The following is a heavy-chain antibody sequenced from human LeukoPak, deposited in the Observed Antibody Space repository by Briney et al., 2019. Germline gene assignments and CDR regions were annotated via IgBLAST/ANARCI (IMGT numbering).Heavy chain of an antibody. D-gene: IGHD2-2*02. CDR2: ISAYNGNT. V-gene: IGHV1-18*01. J-gene: IGHJ6*03. Sequence: ASVKVSCKASGYTFTSYGISWVRQAPGQGLEWMGWISAYNGNTNYAQKLQGRVTMTTDTSTSTAYMELRSLRSDDTAVYYCARVMRLSLVVPAAIRHYYYYMDVWGKGTTVTVSS. CDR1: GYTFTSYG. CDR3: ARVMRLSLVVPAAIRHYYYYMDV.